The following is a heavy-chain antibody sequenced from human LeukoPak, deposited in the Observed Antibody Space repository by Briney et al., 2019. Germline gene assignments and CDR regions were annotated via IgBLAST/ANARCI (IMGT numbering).Heavy chain of an antibody. CDR2: IYYSGST. J-gene: IGHJ4*02. CDR3: ARNGDRYSSSWNFDY. D-gene: IGHD6-13*01. CDR1: GGSISSYY. Sequence: SETLSLTCTVSGGSISSYYWSWIRQPPGKGLEWIGYIYYSGSTNYNPSLKSRVTISVDTSKNQFSLKLSPVTAADTAVYYCARNGDRYSSSWNFDYWGQGTLVTVSS. V-gene: IGHV4-59*01.